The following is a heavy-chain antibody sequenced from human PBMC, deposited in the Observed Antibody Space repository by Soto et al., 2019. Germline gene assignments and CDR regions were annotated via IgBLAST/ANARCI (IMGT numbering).Heavy chain of an antibody. D-gene: IGHD3-22*01. V-gene: IGHV3-53*01. CDR1: GFTVSSNY. CDR2: IYSGGST. J-gene: IGHJ4*02. Sequence: EVQLVESGGGLIQPGGSLRLSCAASGFTVSSNYMSWVRQAPGKGLEWVSVIYSGGSTYYADSVKGRFTISRDNSKNTMYLQMNSLRAEDTAVYYCARNYYYSGGGCYYWGQGTMVTVSS. CDR3: ARNYYYSGGGCYY.